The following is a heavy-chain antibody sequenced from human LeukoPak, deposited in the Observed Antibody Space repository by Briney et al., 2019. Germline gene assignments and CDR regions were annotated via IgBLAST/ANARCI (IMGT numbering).Heavy chain of an antibody. D-gene: IGHD6-13*01. V-gene: IGHV7-4-1*02. J-gene: IGHJ4*02. CDR3: ARGIAAAGTVPFDY. CDR2: INTNTGNP. CDR1: GYTFTSYA. Sequence: ASVKVSCKASGYTFTSYAMNWVRQAPGQGLEWMGWINTNTGNPTYAQGFTGRFVFSLDTSVSTAYLQISSLKAEDTAVYYCARGIAAAGTVPFDYWGQGTLVTVSS.